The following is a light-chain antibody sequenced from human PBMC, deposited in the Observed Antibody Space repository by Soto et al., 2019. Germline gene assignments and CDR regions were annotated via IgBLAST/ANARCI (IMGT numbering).Light chain of an antibody. V-gene: IGLV4-69*01. CDR2: LNSDGSH. J-gene: IGLJ2*01. CDR3: QTWGTGIVV. CDR1: SGHSNYA. Sequence: QLVLTQSPSASASLGASVKLTCTLSSGHSNYAIAWHQQQPEKGPRYLMKLNSDGSHSKGDGIPDRFSGSSSGAERYLTISSLQSEDEADYYCQTWGTGIVVFGGGTKL.